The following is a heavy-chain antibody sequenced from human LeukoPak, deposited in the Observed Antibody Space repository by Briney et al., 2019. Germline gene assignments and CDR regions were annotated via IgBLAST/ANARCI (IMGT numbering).Heavy chain of an antibody. CDR3: AKDQLAYCGGDCYSAP. Sequence: GGSLRLSCSASGFTFSSYAMHWVRQAPGKGLEYVSAISSNGGSTYYADSVKGRFTISRDNSKNTLYLQMNSLRAEDTAVYYCAKDQLAYCGGDCYSAPWGQGALVTVSS. D-gene: IGHD2-21*02. CDR1: GFTFSSYA. V-gene: IGHV3-64*04. J-gene: IGHJ5*02. CDR2: ISSNGGST.